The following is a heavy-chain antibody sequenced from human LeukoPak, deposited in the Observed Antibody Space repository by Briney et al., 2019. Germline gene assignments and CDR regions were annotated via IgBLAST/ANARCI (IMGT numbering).Heavy chain of an antibody. D-gene: IGHD2-2*02. J-gene: IGHJ4*02. V-gene: IGHV3-33*01. Sequence: AGGSLRPSCAASGVTFSSYGMHWVRQAPGKGLEWVAVIWYDGSNKYYADSVKGRFTISRDNSKNTLYLQMNSLRAEDTAVYYCAREYCSSTSCYTNGFDYWGQGTLVTVSS. CDR1: GVTFSSYG. CDR2: IWYDGSNK. CDR3: AREYCSSTSCYTNGFDY.